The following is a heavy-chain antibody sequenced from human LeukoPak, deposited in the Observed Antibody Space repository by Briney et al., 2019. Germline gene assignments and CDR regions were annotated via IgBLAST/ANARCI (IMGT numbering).Heavy chain of an antibody. V-gene: IGHV3-23*01. J-gene: IGHJ4*02. Sequence: PGGSLRLSCAASGFTFSTYAMTWVRQAPGKGLEWVSTINSGGSTYYADSVKGRFTISRDNSKNTLYLQMSRLRAEDTAVYYCARDLGYSGYWGQGTLVTVSS. CDR1: GFTFSTYA. D-gene: IGHD5-12*01. CDR2: INSGGST. CDR3: ARDLGYSGY.